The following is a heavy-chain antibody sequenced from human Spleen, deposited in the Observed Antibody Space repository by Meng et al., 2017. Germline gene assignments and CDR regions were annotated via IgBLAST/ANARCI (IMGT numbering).Heavy chain of an antibody. CDR1: GDSVTSGNYY. D-gene: IGHD1-1*01. CDR3: ARDPHTTGTYDL. Sequence: HVQLQESGPGLVRPSETLSLTCTVSGDSVTSGNYYWSWIRQPPGKGPEWIGYIYYTGSTNYNPSLKSRLTMSIDTSKNRFSLKLTSVNAADTAVYYCARDPHTTGTYDLWGQGTLVTVSS. J-gene: IGHJ5*02. CDR2: IYYTGST. V-gene: IGHV4-61*03.